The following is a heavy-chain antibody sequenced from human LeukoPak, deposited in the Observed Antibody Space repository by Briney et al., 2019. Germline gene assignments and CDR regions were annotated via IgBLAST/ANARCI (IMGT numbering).Heavy chain of an antibody. CDR1: GYTFTSYD. V-gene: IGHV1-8*01. D-gene: IGHD3-22*01. J-gene: IGHJ4*01. CDR2: MNPNSGNT. Sequence: ASVKVSCKASGYTFTSYDINWVRQATGQGREWMGWMNPNSGNTGYAQKFQGRVTMTRNTSISTAYMELSSLRSDDTAVYYCARDWDYYDSSPGYWGQGTLVTVSS. CDR3: ARDWDYYDSSPGY.